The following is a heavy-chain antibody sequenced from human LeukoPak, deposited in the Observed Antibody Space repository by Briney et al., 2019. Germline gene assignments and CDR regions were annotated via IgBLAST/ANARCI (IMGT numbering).Heavy chain of an antibody. V-gene: IGHV4-59*12. CDR1: GGSISGYY. CDR2: IYSSGST. Sequence: SETLSLTCTVSGGSISGYYWSWIRQPPGKGLEWIGYIYSSGSTYYNPSLKSRVTISVDTSKNQFSLKLSSVTAADTAVYYCARRNSGWYYYYWGQGTLVTVSS. D-gene: IGHD6-19*01. J-gene: IGHJ4*02. CDR3: ARRNSGWYYYY.